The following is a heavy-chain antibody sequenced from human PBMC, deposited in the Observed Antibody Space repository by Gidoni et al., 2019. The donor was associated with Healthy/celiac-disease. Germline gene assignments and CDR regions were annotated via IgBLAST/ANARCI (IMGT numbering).Heavy chain of an antibody. V-gene: IGHV4-34*01. D-gene: IGHD5-12*01. Sequence: VQLQQWGAGLLTPSETLSVTCAVYGGSFSGYYWSWIRQPPGKGLEWIGEITHSGSTNYNPSLKSRVTISVDTSKNQFSLKLSSVTAADTAVYYCARGPLRWLRSPTNWFDPWGQGTLVTVSS. CDR1: GGSFSGYY. CDR2: ITHSGST. CDR3: ARGPLRWLRSPTNWFDP. J-gene: IGHJ5*02.